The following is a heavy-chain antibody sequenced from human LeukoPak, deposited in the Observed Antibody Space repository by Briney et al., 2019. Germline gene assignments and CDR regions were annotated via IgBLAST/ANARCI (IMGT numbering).Heavy chain of an antibody. Sequence: SETLSLTCTVSGDSISSHYWSWIRQPPGKGLEWIGYIYDSGSTNYNPSLKSRVTISVDTSKNQFSLKLSSVTAADTAVYYCARRARARGRSFGYMDVWGKGTTVTVPS. CDR1: GDSISSHY. D-gene: IGHD6-6*01. CDR2: IYDSGST. V-gene: IGHV4-59*11. CDR3: ARRARARGRSFGYMDV. J-gene: IGHJ6*03.